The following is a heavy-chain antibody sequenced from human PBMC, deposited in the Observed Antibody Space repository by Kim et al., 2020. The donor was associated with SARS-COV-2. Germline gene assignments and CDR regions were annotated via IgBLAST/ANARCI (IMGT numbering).Heavy chain of an antibody. CDR2: INPSSGIT. J-gene: IGHJ4*02. V-gene: IGHV1-46*04. Sequence: ASVKVSCKASGYTFTSHSMHWVRQAPGQGLEWMGRINPSSGITKNAQKLQGRVTMTTDTSTSTVYMELSSLRSEDTAVYYCAKDSSRWSFDYWGQGTLVTVSS. D-gene: IGHD6-13*01. CDR3: AKDSSRWSFDY. CDR1: GYTFTSHS.